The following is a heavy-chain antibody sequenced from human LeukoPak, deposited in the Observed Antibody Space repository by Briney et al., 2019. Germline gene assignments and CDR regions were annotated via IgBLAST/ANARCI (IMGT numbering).Heavy chain of an antibody. CDR3: AKGGTRKYYDFWSGSDAFDI. J-gene: IGHJ3*02. V-gene: IGHV3-23*01. D-gene: IGHD3-3*01. CDR2: ISGSGGST. CDR1: GFTFSSYA. Sequence: GGSLRLSCAASGFTFSSYAMSWVRQAPGKGLEWVSAISGSGGSTYYADSVKGRFTISRDNSKNTLYLQMNSLRAEDTAVYYCAKGGTRKYYDFWSGSDAFDIWGQGTMVTVSS.